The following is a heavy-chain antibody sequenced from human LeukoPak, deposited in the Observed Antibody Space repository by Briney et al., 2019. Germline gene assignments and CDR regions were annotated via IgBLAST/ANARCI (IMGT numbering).Heavy chain of an antibody. Sequence: GGSLRLSCVASGFTFITYSMNWVRQAPGKGLEWVSSISSSSDYIYYADSVKGRFTISRDNAKNSLYLQMNSLRAEDTAVYYCAELGITMIGGVWGKGTTVTVSS. J-gene: IGHJ6*04. CDR3: AELGITMIGGV. V-gene: IGHV3-21*01. CDR2: ISSSSDYI. D-gene: IGHD3-10*02. CDR1: GFTFITYS.